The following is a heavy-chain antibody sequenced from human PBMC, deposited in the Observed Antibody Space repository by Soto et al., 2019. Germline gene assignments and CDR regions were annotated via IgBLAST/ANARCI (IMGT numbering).Heavy chain of an antibody. CDR1: EFSVSNSD. J-gene: IGHJ6*02. D-gene: IGHD3-10*01. Sequence: GGSLRLSCEGSEFSVSNSDMSWVRQAPGKGLEWVSAIYAGGSTYYADSVKGRFTISRDESKNTLYLQMNSLRAEDTALYYCARVPFWYGSVRDSYFGADVSGPATTVTVSS. CDR3: ARVPFWYGSVRDSYFGADV. V-gene: IGHV3-53*01. CDR2: IYAGGST.